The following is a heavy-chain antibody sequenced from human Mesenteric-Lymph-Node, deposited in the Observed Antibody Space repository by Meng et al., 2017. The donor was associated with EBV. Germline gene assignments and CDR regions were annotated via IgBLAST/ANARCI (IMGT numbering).Heavy chain of an antibody. Sequence: QGQLVQSGPEVKKPGASVKVSCKASGYTFTNYYMFWVRQAPGQGLEWMGVTSPSGAGTTYAQKFQGRVTMTRDTSTSTIYMELASLRSEDTAVYYCATGYTSLDYWGQGALVTVSS. J-gene: IGHJ4*02. CDR1: GYTFTNYY. CDR3: ATGYTSLDY. CDR2: TSPSGAGT. V-gene: IGHV1-46*01. D-gene: IGHD5-18*01.